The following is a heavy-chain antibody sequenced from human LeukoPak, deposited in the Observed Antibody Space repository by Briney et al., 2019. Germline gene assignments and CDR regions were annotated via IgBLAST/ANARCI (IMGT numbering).Heavy chain of an antibody. D-gene: IGHD2-2*01. CDR1: GGTFSSYA. CDR2: IIPIFGTA. V-gene: IGHV1-69*06. Sequence: GASVKVSCKAFGGTFSSYAISWVRQAPGQGLEWMGGIIPIFGTANYAQKFQGRVTITADKSTSTAYMELSSLRSEDTAVYYCARGLSDIVVVPAAMTVWFDPWGQGTLVTVSS. J-gene: IGHJ5*02. CDR3: ARGLSDIVVVPAAMTVWFDP.